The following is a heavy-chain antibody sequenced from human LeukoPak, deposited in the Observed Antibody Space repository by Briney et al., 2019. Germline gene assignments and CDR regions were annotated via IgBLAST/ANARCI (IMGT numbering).Heavy chain of an antibody. Sequence: GGSLRLSCAASGLTVSSNYMTWVPQAPGKGLEWVSEIYSDGTTYYAASVKGRFSISRDNAKNSLFLQMNSLRAEDTAVYYCARKRSPGAFDIWGQGTMVTVPS. J-gene: IGHJ3*02. CDR2: IYSDGTT. CDR3: ARKRSPGAFDI. V-gene: IGHV3-53*01. CDR1: GLTVSSNY.